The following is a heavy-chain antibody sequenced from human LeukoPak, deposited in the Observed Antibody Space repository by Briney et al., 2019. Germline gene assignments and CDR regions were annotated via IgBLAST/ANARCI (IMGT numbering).Heavy chain of an antibody. CDR3: AELGITMIGGV. V-gene: IGHV3-48*03. Sequence: GGSLRLSCAASGFTFSNYNMNWVRQAPGKGLEWVSYISSSGSTIYYADSVKGRFTISRDNAKNSLYLQMNSLRAEDTAVYYCAELGITMIGGVWGRGTTVTISS. D-gene: IGHD3-10*02. CDR1: GFTFSNYN. CDR2: ISSSGSTI. J-gene: IGHJ6*04.